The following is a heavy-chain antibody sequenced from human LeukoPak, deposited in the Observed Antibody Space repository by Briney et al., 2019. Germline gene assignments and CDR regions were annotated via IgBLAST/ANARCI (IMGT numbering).Heavy chain of an antibody. CDR2: IYYSGSP. V-gene: IGHV4-59*08. Sequence: SETLFLTCTVSGGTISSYYWSWIRQPPGKGLEWIGYIYYSGSPNYNPSLKSRVTISVDTSKKQSSLKLSSVTAADTAVYYCARGTVTTSMKAFDIWGQGTMVTVSS. D-gene: IGHD4-17*01. J-gene: IGHJ3*02. CDR1: GGTISSYY. CDR3: ARGTVTTSMKAFDI.